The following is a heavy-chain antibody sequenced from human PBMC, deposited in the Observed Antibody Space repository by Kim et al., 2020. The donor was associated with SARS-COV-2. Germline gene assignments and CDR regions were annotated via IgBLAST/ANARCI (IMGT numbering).Heavy chain of an antibody. V-gene: IGHV3-21*01. CDR3: ARDGSGSYYNLYYYYGMDV. Sequence: GGSLRLSCAASGFTFSSYSMNWVRQAPGKGLEWVSSISSSSSYIYYADSVKGRFTISRDNAKNSLYLQMNSLRAEDTAVYYCARDGSGSYYNLYYYYGMDVWGQGTTVTVSS. CDR1: GFTFSSYS. CDR2: ISSSSSYI. D-gene: IGHD3-10*01. J-gene: IGHJ6*02.